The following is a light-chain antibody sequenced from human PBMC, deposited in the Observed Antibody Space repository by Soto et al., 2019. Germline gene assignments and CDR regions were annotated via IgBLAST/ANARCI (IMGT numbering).Light chain of an antibody. J-gene: IGKJ4*01. Sequence: EIVLTQSPATLSLSPGERATLSCRASQSVGSYFAWYQQKPGQAPRLLIYDAFSRSTGIPARFSGSGSGTEVTPSISSRGPEDFAVYFCQLRSSWPLPLGGGTMVAIK. CDR2: DAF. V-gene: IGKV3-11*01. CDR3: QLRSSWPLP. CDR1: QSVGSY.